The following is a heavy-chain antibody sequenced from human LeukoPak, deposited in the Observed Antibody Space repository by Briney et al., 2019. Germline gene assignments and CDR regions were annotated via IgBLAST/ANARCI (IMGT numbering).Heavy chain of an antibody. V-gene: IGHV4-61*08. J-gene: IGHJ4*02. CDR2: IYNSGST. CDR3: ARSKWELLDS. CDR1: GGSVSSGGFY. D-gene: IGHD1-26*01. Sequence: PSETLSLTCTVSGGSVSSGGFYWSWIRQPPGKGLEWIGYIYNSGSTNYNPSLKSRVTISVDTSKNQFSLKLSSVTAADTAVYYCARSKWELLDSWGQGNLVTVSS.